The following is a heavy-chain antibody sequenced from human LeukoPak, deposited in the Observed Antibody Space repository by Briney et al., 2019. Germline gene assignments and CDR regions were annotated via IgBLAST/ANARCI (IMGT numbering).Heavy chain of an antibody. Sequence: GGSLRLSCAASGFTFDDYAMHWVRQAPGKGLEWVSGISWSSGSIGYADSVKGRFTISRDNAKNSLYLQMNSLRAEDTALYYCAKDIFGSGYYYFDYWGQGTLVTVSS. CDR3: AKDIFGSGYYYFDY. J-gene: IGHJ4*02. V-gene: IGHV3-9*01. CDR2: ISWSSGSI. CDR1: GFTFDDYA. D-gene: IGHD5-12*01.